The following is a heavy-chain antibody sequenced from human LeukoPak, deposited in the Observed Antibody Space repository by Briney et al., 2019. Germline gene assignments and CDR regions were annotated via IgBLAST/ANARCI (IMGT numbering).Heavy chain of an antibody. Sequence: GASVKVSCKASGGTFSSYAISWVRQAPGQGLEWMGGIIPIFGTANYAQKFQGRVTITTDESTSTAYMELSSLRSEDTAVYYCARGRPPYYYDSSGYSHFDYWGQGTLVTVSS. CDR1: GGTFSSYA. D-gene: IGHD3-22*01. J-gene: IGHJ4*02. CDR2: IIPIFGTA. V-gene: IGHV1-69*05. CDR3: ARGRPPYYYDSSGYSHFDY.